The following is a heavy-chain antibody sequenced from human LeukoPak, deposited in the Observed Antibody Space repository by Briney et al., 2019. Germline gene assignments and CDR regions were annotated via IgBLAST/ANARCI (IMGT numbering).Heavy chain of an antibody. Sequence: GGSLRLSCEASGFAFRSYGMHWVRQAPGKGLEWVAAMSSDGSTKYHSDSVKGRFTISRDNPENTLYLQMNSLRVEDTAVYYCAKDGRECSGETCRSYYYHYGMDVGGRGTTVTLSS. CDR3: AKDGRECSGETCRSYYYHYGMDV. V-gene: IGHV3-30*18. J-gene: IGHJ6*02. D-gene: IGHD2-15*01. CDR2: MSSDGSTK. CDR1: GFAFRSYG.